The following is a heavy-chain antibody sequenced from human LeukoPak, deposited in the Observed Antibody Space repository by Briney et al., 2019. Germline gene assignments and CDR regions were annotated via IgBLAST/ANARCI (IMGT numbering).Heavy chain of an antibody. V-gene: IGHV1-2*02. D-gene: IGHD4-17*01. CDR2: INPNSGGT. CDR3: ARVPSYGEDYSFDY. Sequence: ASVKVSCKASGYTFTGYYMHWVRQAPGQGLEWMGWINPNSGGTNYAQKFQGRVTMTRDTSISTAYMELSRLRSNDTAVYYCARVPSYGEDYSFDYWGQGTLVTVSS. J-gene: IGHJ4*02. CDR1: GYTFTGYY.